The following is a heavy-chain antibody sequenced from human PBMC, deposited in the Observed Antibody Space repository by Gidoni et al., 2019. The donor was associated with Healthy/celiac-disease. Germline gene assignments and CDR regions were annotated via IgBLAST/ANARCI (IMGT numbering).Heavy chain of an antibody. CDR2: IWYDGSNK. J-gene: IGHJ6*02. V-gene: IGHV3-33*01. D-gene: IGHD1-26*01. CDR1: GFTFSSYG. CDR3: AREWVGAKYYGMDV. Sequence: QVQLVESGGGVVQPGRSLRLSCAASGFTFSSYGMHWVRQAPGKGLEWVAVIWYDGSNKYYADSVKGRFTISRDNSKNTLYLQMNSLRAEDTAVYYCAREWVGAKYYGMDVWGQGTTVTVSS.